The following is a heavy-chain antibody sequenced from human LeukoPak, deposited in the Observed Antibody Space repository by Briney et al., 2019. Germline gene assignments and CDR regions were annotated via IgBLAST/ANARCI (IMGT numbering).Heavy chain of an antibody. Sequence: PGRSLRLSCAASGFAFSSYAMHWVRQAPGKGLVWVSGINSDGSITTYADSVRGRFTISRDNAENTLYLQMNSLRAEDTAVYYCARGRYYGMDVWGQGTTVTVSS. J-gene: IGHJ6*02. CDR2: INSDGSIT. V-gene: IGHV3-74*03. CDR1: GFAFSSYA. CDR3: ARGRYYGMDV.